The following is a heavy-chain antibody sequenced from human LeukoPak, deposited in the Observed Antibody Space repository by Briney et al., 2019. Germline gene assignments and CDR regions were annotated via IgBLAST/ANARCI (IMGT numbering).Heavy chain of an antibody. CDR1: GFTFSSYW. CDR2: INSDGSST. J-gene: IGHJ4*02. CDR3: ARDFSGSYFDY. D-gene: IGHD3-22*01. V-gene: IGHV3-74*01. Sequence: GGSLRLSCAASGFTFSSYWMHWVRHAPGKGLVWVSRINSDGSSTSYADSVKGRFTISRDNAKNTLYLQMNSLRAEDTAVYYCARDFSGSYFDYWGQGTLVTVSS.